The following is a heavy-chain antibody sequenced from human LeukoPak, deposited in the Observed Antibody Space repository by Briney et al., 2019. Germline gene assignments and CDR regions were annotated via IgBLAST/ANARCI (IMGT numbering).Heavy chain of an antibody. Sequence: GASVKVSCKASGYTFTSYGISWVRQAPGQGLEWMGIINPSGGSTSYAQKFQGRVTMTRDTSTSTVYMELSSLRSEDTAVYYCARVGFTMVRGVHQWFDPWGQGTLVTVSS. D-gene: IGHD3-10*01. CDR2: INPSGGST. CDR3: ARVGFTMVRGVHQWFDP. J-gene: IGHJ5*02. CDR1: GYTFTSYG. V-gene: IGHV1-46*01.